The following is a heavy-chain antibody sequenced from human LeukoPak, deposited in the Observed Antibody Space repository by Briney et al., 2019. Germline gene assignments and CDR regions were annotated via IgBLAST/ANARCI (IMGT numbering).Heavy chain of an antibody. J-gene: IGHJ6*03. CDR1: GYSISSGYY. CDR2: IYHSGST. V-gene: IGHV4-38-2*02. Sequence: SETLSLTCTVSGYSISSGYYWGWIRQPPGKGLEWIGSIYHSGSTYYNPSLKSRVTISVDTSKNQFSLKLSSVTAADTAVYYCARGGAAAGLLYYYYYYMDVWGKGTTVTVSS. CDR3: ARGGAAAGLLYYYYYYMDV. D-gene: IGHD6-13*01.